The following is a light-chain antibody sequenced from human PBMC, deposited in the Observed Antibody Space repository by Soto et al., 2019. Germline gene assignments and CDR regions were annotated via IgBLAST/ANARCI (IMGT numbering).Light chain of an antibody. CDR3: LQHSNYPPT. Sequence: DIQLTQSPTSLSASVGDRVTITCRASQGISNDLGWYQQKPGEAPKHLIYAVSSLQSWVPSRFSGSGSGTEFTLTISSLQPEDFATYYCLQHSNYPPTFGQGTKVEIK. CDR2: AVS. J-gene: IGKJ1*01. V-gene: IGKV1-17*01. CDR1: QGISND.